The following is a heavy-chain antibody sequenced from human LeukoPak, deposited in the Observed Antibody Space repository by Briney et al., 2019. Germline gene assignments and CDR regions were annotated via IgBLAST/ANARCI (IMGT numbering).Heavy chain of an antibody. CDR1: GFTFSNYA. CDR2: IRSKTDGGTT. CDR3: TTARNMVRGVIPLDY. Sequence: GGSLRLSCAASGFTFSNYAMSWVRQAPGKGLEWVGRIRSKTDGGTTDYAAPVKGRFTISRDDSKNTLYLQMNSLKTGDTAVYHCTTARNMVRGVIPLDYWGQGTLVTVSS. J-gene: IGHJ4*02. V-gene: IGHV3-15*01. D-gene: IGHD3-10*01.